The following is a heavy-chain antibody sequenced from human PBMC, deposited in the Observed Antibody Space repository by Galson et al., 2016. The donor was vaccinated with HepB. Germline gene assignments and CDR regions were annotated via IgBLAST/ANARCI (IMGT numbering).Heavy chain of an antibody. V-gene: IGHV3-49*04. D-gene: IGHD6-13*01. J-gene: IGHJ4*02. Sequence: SLRLSCAASGFTFGDYAMSWVRQAPGKGLEWIGFIRNKAYGGTTEYAASVKGRFTISRDDSKSIAYLQMNSLKAEDTAVYYCTRAEFSSTWYRFDYWGQGTLVTVSS. CDR3: TRAEFSSTWYRFDY. CDR1: GFTFGDYA. CDR2: IRNKAYGGTT.